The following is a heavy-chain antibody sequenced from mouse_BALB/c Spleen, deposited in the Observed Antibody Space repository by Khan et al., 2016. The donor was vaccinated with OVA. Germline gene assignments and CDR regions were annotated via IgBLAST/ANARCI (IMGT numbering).Heavy chain of an antibody. CDR1: GFTFNTNA. V-gene: IGHV10S3*01. Sequence: EVQLVETGGGLVQPKGSLKLSCAASGFTFNTNAMNWVRQAPGKGLEWVARIRSKSNNYATYYADSVKDRFTISRDDSQSMLYLQMKNLKTEDTAMYYCVRGGYYFDNWGQGTTLTVSS. CDR2: IRSKSNNYAT. J-gene: IGHJ2*01. CDR3: VRGGYYFDN.